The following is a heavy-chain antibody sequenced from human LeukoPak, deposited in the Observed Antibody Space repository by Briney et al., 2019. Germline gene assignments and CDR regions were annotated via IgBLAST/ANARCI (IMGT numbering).Heavy chain of an antibody. J-gene: IGHJ5*02. CDR2: INPNSGGT. V-gene: IGHV1-2*02. D-gene: IGHD3-10*01. CDR1: GYTFTGYY. Sequence: ASVKVSCKASGYTFTGYYMNWVRQAPGQGLEWLGWINPNSGGTNYAQKFQGRVTMTRDTSISTAYMELSRLKSDDTAVYYCARDRVVRGFDPWGQGTLVTVSS. CDR3: ARDRVVRGFDP.